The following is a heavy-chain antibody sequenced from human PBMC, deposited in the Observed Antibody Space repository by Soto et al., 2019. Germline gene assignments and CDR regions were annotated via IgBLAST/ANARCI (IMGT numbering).Heavy chain of an antibody. J-gene: IGHJ4*02. D-gene: IGHD2-21*02. CDR1: GDTFTDYY. Sequence: QEQLMQSGAEVKKPGASVKVSCKASGDTFTDYYIHWVRQAPGQGLEWMGTVNPSGGHTTYAQHFLGRVTMTRDTSTSTLHMELTSLTSDDTAVYYCARGGHVVVVTAALDYWGQGTLVTVSS. V-gene: IGHV1-46*01. CDR3: ARGGHVVVVTAALDY. CDR2: VNPSGGHT.